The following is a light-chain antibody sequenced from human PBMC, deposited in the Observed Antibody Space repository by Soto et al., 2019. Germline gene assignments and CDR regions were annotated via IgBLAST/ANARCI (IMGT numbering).Light chain of an antibody. V-gene: IGKV1-9*01. Sequence: DIQLTQSPSFLSASVGDRVTITCRASQGISSYLAWYQQKPGKAPKLLIYAASTLQSGVPSRFSGSGSGTEFTLTLSTLLPEDFATYYCQQVNSYPRTFGQGTKREIK. CDR2: AAS. J-gene: IGKJ2*01. CDR3: QQVNSYPRT. CDR1: QGISSY.